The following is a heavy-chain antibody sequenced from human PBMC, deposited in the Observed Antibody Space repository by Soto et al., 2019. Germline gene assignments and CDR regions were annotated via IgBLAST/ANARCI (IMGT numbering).Heavy chain of an antibody. CDR3: VSRQAGSTVTASRDY. D-gene: IGHD4-17*01. CDR2: VSGSGDST. V-gene: IGHV3-23*01. J-gene: IGHJ4*02. CDR1: GFTFSSYV. Sequence: PGGSLRLSCAASGFTFSSYVMSWVRQAPGKGLEWVSSVSGSGDSTYYADSVKGRYTISRDNPKNTLYLQMNSLRAEDTAEYYCVSRQAGSTVTASRDYWGQGTLVTVSS.